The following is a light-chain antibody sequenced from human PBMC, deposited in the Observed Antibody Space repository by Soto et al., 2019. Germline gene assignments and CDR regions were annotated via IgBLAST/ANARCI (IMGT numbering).Light chain of an antibody. Sequence: EIVLTQSPGTLSLSPGERATLSCRASQSVSNSYLAWYHQKPGQAPRLLIYGASSRATGIPDRFSGSGSGTDCNLTISRLEHEDFAIYYCQQYGRSPLTFGGGTKVEIK. J-gene: IGKJ4*02. CDR3: QQYGRSPLT. CDR1: QSVSNSY. V-gene: IGKV3-20*01. CDR2: GAS.